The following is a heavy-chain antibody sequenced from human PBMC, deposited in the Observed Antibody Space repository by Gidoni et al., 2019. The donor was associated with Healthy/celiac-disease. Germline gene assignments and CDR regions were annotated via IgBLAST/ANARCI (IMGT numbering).Heavy chain of an antibody. D-gene: IGHD3-10*01. V-gene: IGHV1-18*01. Sequence: QVQLVQSGAEVKKPGASVKVSCKASGYTFTSYGISWVRQAPGQGLEWMGWISAYNGNTNYAQKLQGRVTMTPDPSTSTAYMGLRSLRSDDTAVYYCARDRASPRGGGAFDIWGQGTMVTVSS. CDR3: ARDRASPRGGGAFDI. CDR1: GYTFTSYG. CDR2: ISAYNGNT. J-gene: IGHJ3*02.